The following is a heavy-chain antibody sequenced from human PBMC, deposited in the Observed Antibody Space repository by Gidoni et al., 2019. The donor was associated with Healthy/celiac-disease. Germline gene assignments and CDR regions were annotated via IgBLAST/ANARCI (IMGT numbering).Heavy chain of an antibody. CDR1: GYSFTSYW. CDR2: IYPGDSDT. J-gene: IGHJ4*02. D-gene: IGHD6-19*01. V-gene: IGHV5-51*01. CDR3: ARRVRGWLVQEGEPPHYYFDY. Sequence: EVQLVPSGAEVKKPGESLKISCKGSGYSFTSYWIGWVRQMPGKGLEWMGIIYPGDSDTRYSPSFQGQVTISADKSISTAYLQWSSLKASDTAMYYCARRVRGWLVQEGEPPHYYFDYWGQGTLVTVSS.